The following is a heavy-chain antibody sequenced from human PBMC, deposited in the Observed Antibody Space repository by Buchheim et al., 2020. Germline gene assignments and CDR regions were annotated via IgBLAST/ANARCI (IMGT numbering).Heavy chain of an antibody. CDR2: IYYSGST. CDR3: ARGVGYYGSGSSASFDY. Sequence: QVQLQESGPGLVKPSETLSLTCTVSGGSISSYYWSWIRQPPGKGLEWIGYIYYSGSTYYNPSLKSRVTISVDTSKNQFSLKLSSVTAADTAVYYCARGVGYYGSGSSASFDYWGQGTL. CDR1: GGSISSYY. V-gene: IGHV4-59*06. J-gene: IGHJ4*02. D-gene: IGHD3-10*01.